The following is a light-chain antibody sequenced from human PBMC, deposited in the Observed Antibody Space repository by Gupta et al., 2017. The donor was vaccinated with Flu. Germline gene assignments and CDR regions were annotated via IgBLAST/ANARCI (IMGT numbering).Light chain of an antibody. V-gene: IGKV3-20*01. CDR3: QKYGSSGYT. Sequence: EIVLTQSPGTLSLSPGERATLSCRASQGISSNYLAWYQHKPGQPPRLLIYGASSRATDIPDRFSGSWSGTDFTLTINRLEPEDFAVYYCQKYGSSGYTFGQGSKLQMK. J-gene: IGKJ2*01. CDR2: GAS. CDR1: QGISSNY.